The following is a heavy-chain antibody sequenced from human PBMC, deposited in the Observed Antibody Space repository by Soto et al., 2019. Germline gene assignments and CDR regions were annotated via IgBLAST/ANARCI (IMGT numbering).Heavy chain of an antibody. J-gene: IGHJ4*02. V-gene: IGHV4-59*01. CDR3: ARSVAVPGAHIDY. Sequence: LSLTCSVSGGSISGSYWSWIRQSPGKGLEWLGYVYYTGSTNYSPSLRSRVSISVDTSKNEFSLRLGSVTAADTAVYFCARSVAVPGAHIDYWGQGTQVTV. D-gene: IGHD6-19*01. CDR2: VYYTGST. CDR1: GGSISGSY.